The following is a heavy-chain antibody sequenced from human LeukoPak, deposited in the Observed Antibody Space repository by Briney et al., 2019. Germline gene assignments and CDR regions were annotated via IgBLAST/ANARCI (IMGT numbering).Heavy chain of an antibody. Sequence: GGSLRLTCAASGFTFSSYGMHWVRHAPGKGLEWVAFIRYDGSNKYYADSVKGRFTISRDNSKNTLYLQMNSLRAEDTAVYYCAKDSSGWYPNYYMDVWGKGTTVTVSS. D-gene: IGHD6-19*01. V-gene: IGHV3-30*02. CDR2: IRYDGSNK. J-gene: IGHJ6*03. CDR1: GFTFSSYG. CDR3: AKDSSGWYPNYYMDV.